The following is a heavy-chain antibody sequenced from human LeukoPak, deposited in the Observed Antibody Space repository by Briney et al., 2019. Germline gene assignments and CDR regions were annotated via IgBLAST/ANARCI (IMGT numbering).Heavy chain of an antibody. CDR3: ARGVVNNYYYYYYMDV. J-gene: IGHJ6*03. V-gene: IGHV3-23*01. CDR2: ISGSGGST. D-gene: IGHD1/OR15-1a*01. Sequence: PGGSLRLSCAASGFTFSSYAMSWVRQAPGKGLEWVSAISGSGGSTYYADSVKGRFTISRDNAKNSLYLQMNSLRAEDTAVYYCARGVVNNYYYYYYMDVWGKGTTVTVSS. CDR1: GFTFSSYA.